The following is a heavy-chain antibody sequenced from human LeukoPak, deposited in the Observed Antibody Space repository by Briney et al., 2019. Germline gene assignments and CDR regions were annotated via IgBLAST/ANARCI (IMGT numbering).Heavy chain of an antibody. Sequence: ASVKVSCKASGYTFTGYYMHWVRQAPGQGLEWMGWINPNSGGTNYAQKFQGRVTMTRNTSISTAYMELSRLRSDDTAVYYCARGWQQLSRGAFDIWGQGTMVTVSS. CDR1: GYTFTGYY. D-gene: IGHD6-13*01. V-gene: IGHV1-2*02. CDR3: ARGWQQLSRGAFDI. CDR2: INPNSGGT. J-gene: IGHJ3*02.